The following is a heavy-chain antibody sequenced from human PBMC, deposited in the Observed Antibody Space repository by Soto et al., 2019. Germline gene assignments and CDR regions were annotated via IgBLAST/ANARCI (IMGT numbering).Heavy chain of an antibody. J-gene: IGHJ3*02. CDR3: ARQLDSSGYYWVI. V-gene: IGHV1-2*04. CDR2: INPNSGGT. D-gene: IGHD3-22*01. CDR1: GYTFTVYY. Sequence: GASVKVSCKASGYTFTVYYMHWVRQAPGQGLEWMGWINPNSGGTNYAQKFQGWVTMTRDTSISTAYLELSRLRSEDTAMYYCARQLDSSGYYWVIWGQGTMVTVSS.